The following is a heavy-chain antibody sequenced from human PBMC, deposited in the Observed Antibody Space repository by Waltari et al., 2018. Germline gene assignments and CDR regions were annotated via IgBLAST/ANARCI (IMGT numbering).Heavy chain of an antibody. J-gene: IGHJ6*02. CDR3: ARTQYYYYGMDV. Sequence: QVQLVQSGAEVKKPGASVKVSCKASGYTFTSYDINWVRQATGQGLEGMGWMNPNSSNTGYAQKFQGRVTMTRNTSISTAYMELSSLRSEDTAVYYCARTQYYYYGMDVWGQGTTVTVSS. CDR2: MNPNSSNT. CDR1: GYTFTSYD. V-gene: IGHV1-8*01.